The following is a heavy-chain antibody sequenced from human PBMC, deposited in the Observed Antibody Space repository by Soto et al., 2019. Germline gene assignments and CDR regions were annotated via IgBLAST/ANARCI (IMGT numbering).Heavy chain of an antibody. V-gene: IGHV3-7*01. CDR3: ARDAYSYGQEFDY. Sequence: GGSLRLSCAASGFTFSSYWMSWVRQAPGKGLEWVANIKQDGSEKYYVDSVKGRFTISRDNAKNSLYLQMNSLRAEDTAVYYCARDAYSYGQEFDYWGQGTLVTVSS. J-gene: IGHJ4*02. CDR2: IKQDGSEK. D-gene: IGHD5-18*01. CDR1: GFTFSSYW.